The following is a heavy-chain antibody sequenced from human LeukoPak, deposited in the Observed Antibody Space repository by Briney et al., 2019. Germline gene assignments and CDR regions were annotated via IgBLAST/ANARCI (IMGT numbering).Heavy chain of an antibody. CDR1: GGSFSGYY. V-gene: IGHV4-34*01. J-gene: IGHJ4*02. Sequence: PSETLSLTCAVYGGSFSGYYWSWIRQPPGKGLEWIGEINHSGSTNYNPPLKSRVTISVDTSKNQFSLKLSSVTAADTAVYYCARAESYDSSGYSNWGQGTLVTVSS. CDR2: INHSGST. D-gene: IGHD3-22*01. CDR3: ARAESYDSSGYSN.